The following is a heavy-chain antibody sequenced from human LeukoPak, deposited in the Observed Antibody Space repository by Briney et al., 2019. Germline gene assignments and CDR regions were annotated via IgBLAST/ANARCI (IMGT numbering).Heavy chain of an antibody. D-gene: IGHD3-22*01. CDR1: GGSISSYY. CDR2: IYYSGCT. Sequence: SETLSLTCTVSGGSISSYYWSWIRQPPGKGLEWIGYIYYSGCTNYNPSLKSRVTISVDTSKNQFSLKLSSVTAADTAVYYCARVVQSTDSSGFYLPEYFQHWGQGTLVTVSS. CDR3: ARVVQSTDSSGFYLPEYFQH. V-gene: IGHV4-59*01. J-gene: IGHJ1*01.